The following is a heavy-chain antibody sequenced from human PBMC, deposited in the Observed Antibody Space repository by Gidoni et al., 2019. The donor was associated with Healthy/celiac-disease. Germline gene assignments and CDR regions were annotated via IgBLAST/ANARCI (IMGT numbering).Heavy chain of an antibody. CDR3: ARESAPPWLVLEAFDY. Sequence: QVQLVQSGAEVKKPGASVKVSCKASGYTFTGYYMHWVRQAPGQGLEWMGLVNPYNGVTNYAQKFQGRVTMTRDTSISTAYMELSRLRSDDTAVYYCARESAPPWLVLEAFDYWGQGTLVTVSS. CDR1: GYTFTGYY. CDR2: VNPYNGVT. V-gene: IGHV1-2*02. J-gene: IGHJ4*02. D-gene: IGHD6-19*01.